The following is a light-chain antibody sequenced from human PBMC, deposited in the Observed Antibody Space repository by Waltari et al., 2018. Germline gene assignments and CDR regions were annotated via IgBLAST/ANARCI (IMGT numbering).Light chain of an antibody. CDR2: AAS. Sequence: DIQMTQSPSSLSAPVGHRVTITCRASQSISSYLNWYQQKPGKAPKLLIYAASSLQSGVPSRFSGSGSGTDFTLTISSLQPEDFATYYCQQSYSTSWTFGQGTKVEIK. CDR3: QQSYSTSWT. V-gene: IGKV1-39*01. CDR1: QSISSY. J-gene: IGKJ1*01.